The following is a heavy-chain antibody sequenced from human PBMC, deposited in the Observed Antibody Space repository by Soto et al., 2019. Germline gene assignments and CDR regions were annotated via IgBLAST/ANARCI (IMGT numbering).Heavy chain of an antibody. J-gene: IGHJ3*02. V-gene: IGHV3-21*01. D-gene: IGHD3-10*01. CDR3: ARVLLWFGEQKRGVFDI. Sequence: PGGSLRLSCAASGFTFSSYSMNWVRQAPGKGLEWVSSISSSSSYIYYADSVKGRFTISRDNAKNSLYLQMNSLRAEDTAVYYCARVLLWFGEQKRGVFDIWGQGSLVT. CDR2: ISSSSSYI. CDR1: GFTFSSYS.